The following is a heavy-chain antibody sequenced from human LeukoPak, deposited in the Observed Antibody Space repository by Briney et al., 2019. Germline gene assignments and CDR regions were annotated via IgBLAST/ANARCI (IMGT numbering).Heavy chain of an antibody. CDR1: GFTFSSYG. V-gene: IGHV3-30*18. CDR2: ISYDGSNK. D-gene: IGHD3-10*01. J-gene: IGHJ6*02. CDR3: AKINQPFGSGSYFYYYGMGV. Sequence: GGSLRLSCAASGFTFSSYGMHWVRRAPGKGLEWVAVISYDGSNKYYADSVKGRFTIPRDNSKNTLYLQMDSLRPEDTAVYYCAKINQPFGSGSYFYYYGMGVWGQGTTVTVSS.